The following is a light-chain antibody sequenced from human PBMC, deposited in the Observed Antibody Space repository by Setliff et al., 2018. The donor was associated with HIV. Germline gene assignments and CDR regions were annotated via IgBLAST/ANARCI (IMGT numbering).Light chain of an antibody. CDR3: STWDDSLKSWV. CDR2: TNN. J-gene: IGLJ3*02. Sequence: QSALAQPPSASGTPGQRVTISCSGSSSNIGINTVNWHLQFPGAAPKLLIHTNNQRQSGAPDRFSGSKSGTSASLAISGLQSEDEGDYYCSTWDDSLKSWVFGGGTKVTVL. V-gene: IGLV1-44*01. CDR1: SSNIGINT.